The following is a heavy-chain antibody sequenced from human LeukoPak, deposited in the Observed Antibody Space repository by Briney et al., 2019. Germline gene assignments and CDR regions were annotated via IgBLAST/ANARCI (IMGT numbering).Heavy chain of an antibody. Sequence: ASVKVSCKASGYTFTGYYMQWVRQAPGQGLEWMGWINPNSGGTNYAQKFQGRVTMTRETSISTAYMELSRLRSDDTAVYYCARNGPPLYFVESRGYYGFWGQGTLVTVSS. CDR1: GYTFTGYY. V-gene: IGHV1-2*02. D-gene: IGHD3-22*01. CDR3: ARNGPPLYFVESRGYYGF. CDR2: INPNSGGT. J-gene: IGHJ4*02.